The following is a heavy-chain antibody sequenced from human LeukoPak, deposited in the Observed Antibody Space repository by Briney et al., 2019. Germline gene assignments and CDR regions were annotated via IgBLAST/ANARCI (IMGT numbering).Heavy chain of an antibody. J-gene: IGHJ3*02. Sequence: GGCLRLSCAASRFTFSSYEMNWVRQASGKGLEWVSYISGSGIKHYADSVKGRFTISRDNAKNSLYLQMNSLRVEDTAVYYCAREDTGVAFDIWGQGTTVTV. CDR3: AREDTGVAFDI. CDR2: ISGSGIK. V-gene: IGHV3-48*03. D-gene: IGHD2-8*01. CDR1: RFTFSSYE.